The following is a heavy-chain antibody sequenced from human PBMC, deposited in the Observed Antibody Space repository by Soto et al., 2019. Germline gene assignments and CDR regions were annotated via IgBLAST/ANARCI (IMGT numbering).Heavy chain of an antibody. J-gene: IGHJ4*02. V-gene: IGHV4-59*02. Sequence: PSETLSLTCTVAGFAVSSTYWGWVRQSPGKGREWIGYVYNSGSTIDSPSLRSRITISVDPSKNQFSLRLRSVTAADTAVYYCAGIPSSSAPFDYWGQGNLVAVSS. CDR2: VYNSGST. CDR3: AGIPSSSAPFDY. D-gene: IGHD6-19*01. CDR1: GFAVSSTY.